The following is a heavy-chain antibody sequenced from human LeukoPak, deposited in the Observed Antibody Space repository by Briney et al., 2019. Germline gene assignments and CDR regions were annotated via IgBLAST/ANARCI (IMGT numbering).Heavy chain of an antibody. V-gene: IGHV4-59*01. CDR3: AKLNYGDYFDY. CDR1: GGSISSYY. D-gene: IGHD4-17*01. Sequence: PSETLSLTCTVSGGSISSYYWSWIRQPPGKGLEWIGYIYYSGSTNYNPSLKSRVTISVDTYKNQFSLKLSSVTDADTAVYYCAKLNYGDYFDYWGQGTLVTVSS. J-gene: IGHJ4*02. CDR2: IYYSGST.